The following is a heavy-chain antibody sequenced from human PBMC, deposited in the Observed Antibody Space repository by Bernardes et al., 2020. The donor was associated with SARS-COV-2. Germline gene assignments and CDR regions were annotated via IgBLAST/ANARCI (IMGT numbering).Heavy chain of an antibody. Sequence: SETLSLTCAVSGDSVNNNHWWTWVRQPPGKGLVWIGEIHHSGTTNYNPSLKSRANLSVDKPKNKFSLTLNSVTAADTAIYYCARVSGFLAAEIDYWGQGILVTVSS. CDR1: GDSVNNNHW. D-gene: IGHD1-26*01. CDR2: IHHSGTT. CDR3: ARVSGFLAAEIDY. J-gene: IGHJ4*02. V-gene: IGHV4-4*02.